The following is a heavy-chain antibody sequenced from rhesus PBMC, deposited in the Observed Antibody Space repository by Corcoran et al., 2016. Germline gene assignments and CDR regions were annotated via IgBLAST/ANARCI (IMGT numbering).Heavy chain of an antibody. D-gene: IGHD6-25*01. Sequence: QLQESGPGLVKPSETLSLTCPVSGGSISSTYWMRTRQAPGKGLEWVGYIHGSGSNTNYNPSLKSRVTLSVDTSKNQVSLTLTSVSVADTALYYCARVGSRNSYDYWGQGVLVTISS. CDR3: ARVGSRNSYDY. J-gene: IGHJ4*01. CDR2: IHGSGSNT. CDR1: GGSISSTY. V-gene: IGHV4S11*01.